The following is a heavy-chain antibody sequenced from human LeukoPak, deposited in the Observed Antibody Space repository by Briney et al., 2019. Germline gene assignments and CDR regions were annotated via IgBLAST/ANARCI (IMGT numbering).Heavy chain of an antibody. V-gene: IGHV2-5*02. CDR2: IYWDDDK. CDR1: GFSLTTSGVS. D-gene: IGHD5-12*01. CDR3: ARSTWGPLVATIFRGFGTNWFDP. Sequence: KESGPTLVKPTQTLTLTCTFSGFSLTTSGVSVGWIRQPPGKALEWLALIYWDDDKRYSPSLKSRLTITKDTSKNQVVLIMTNMDPVDTATYYCARSTWGPLVATIFRGFGTNWFDPWGQGTLVTVSS. J-gene: IGHJ5*02.